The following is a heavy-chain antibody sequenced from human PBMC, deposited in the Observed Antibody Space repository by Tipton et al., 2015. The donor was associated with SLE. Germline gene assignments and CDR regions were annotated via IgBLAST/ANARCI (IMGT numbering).Heavy chain of an antibody. CDR3: ARDPVETGFDY. CDR1: GYSISSGYY. CDR2: TYHGGST. J-gene: IGHJ4*02. V-gene: IGHV4-38-2*02. Sequence: TLSLTCAVSGYSISSGYYWGWIRQPPGKGLEWIGSTYHGGSTYYNPSLKSRVTISVDTSKNQFSLKLSSVTAADTAVYYCARDPVETGFDYWGQGTLVTVSS. D-gene: IGHD5-24*01.